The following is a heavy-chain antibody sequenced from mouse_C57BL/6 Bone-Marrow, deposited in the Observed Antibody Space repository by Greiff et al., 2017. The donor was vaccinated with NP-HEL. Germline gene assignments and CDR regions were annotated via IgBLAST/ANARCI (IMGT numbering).Heavy chain of an antibody. CDR3: AREIYYDGSSYYLDY. Sequence: QVQLQQPGAELVKPGASVKLSCKASGYTFTSYWMHWVKQRPGQGLEWIGAIDPSDSYTNYNQKFKGKATLPVDTSSSTAYRQRSSRTSEDAAVYYCAREIYYDGSSYYLDYWGQGTTLTVSS. D-gene: IGHD1-1*01. V-gene: IGHV1-50*01. J-gene: IGHJ2*01. CDR2: IDPSDSYT. CDR1: GYTFTSYW.